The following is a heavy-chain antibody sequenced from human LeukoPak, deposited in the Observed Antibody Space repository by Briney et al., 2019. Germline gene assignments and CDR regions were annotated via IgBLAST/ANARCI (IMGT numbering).Heavy chain of an antibody. CDR1: GFTFSSYG. CDR3: AKDHVGSGWYGCGY. Sequence: PGGSLRLSCAASGFTFSSYGMHWVRQAPGKGLEWVAVISYDGSNKYYADSVKGRFTISRDNSKNPLYLQMNSLRAEDTAVYYCAKDHVGSGWYGCGYWGQGTLVTVSS. CDR2: ISYDGSNK. J-gene: IGHJ4*02. V-gene: IGHV3-30*18. D-gene: IGHD6-19*01.